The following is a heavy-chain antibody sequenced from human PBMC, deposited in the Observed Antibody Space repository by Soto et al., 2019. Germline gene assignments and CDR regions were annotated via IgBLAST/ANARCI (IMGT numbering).Heavy chain of an antibody. CDR2: IYPDGNGK. V-gene: IGHV3-30-3*01. J-gene: IGHJ4*02. CDR1: GFTFSSHT. CDR3: AKNPGYYYDSTGYHFDY. Sequence: HPGGSLRLSCVASGFTFSSHTMHWVRQAPGKGLEWVTFIYPDGNGKYYTDSVKGRFTTSRDNSKNTMYLQMNSLRVEDTAVYYCAKNPGYYYDSTGYHFDYWGQGTLVTVSS. D-gene: IGHD3-22*01.